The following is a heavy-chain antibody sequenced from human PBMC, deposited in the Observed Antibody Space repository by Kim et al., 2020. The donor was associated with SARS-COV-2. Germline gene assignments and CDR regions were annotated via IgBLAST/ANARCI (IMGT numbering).Heavy chain of an antibody. V-gene: IGHV3-13*01. CDR3: SRGHFDWLFFYMDV. D-gene: IGHD3-9*01. CDR1: GFTFSSYD. CDR2: IGTAGDT. Sequence: GGSLRLSCAASGFTFSSYDMHWVRQATGKGLEWVSAIGTAGDTYYPGSVKGRFTISRENAKNSLYLQMNNRRAGDPAVYYCSRGHFDWLFFYMDVWGKGTTVTVPS. J-gene: IGHJ6*03.